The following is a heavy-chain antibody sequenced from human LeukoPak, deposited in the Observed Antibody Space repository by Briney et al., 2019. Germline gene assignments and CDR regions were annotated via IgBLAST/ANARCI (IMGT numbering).Heavy chain of an antibody. D-gene: IGHD3-16*01. CDR3: ARGLGDT. CDR1: GGSFSGYY. J-gene: IGHJ4*02. Sequence: SETLSLTCAVYGGSFSGYYWSWIRQPPGKGLEWIGEINHSGSTNYNPSHKSRVTISVDTSKNQFSLKLSSVTAADTAVYYCARGLGDTWGQGTLVTVSS. V-gene: IGHV4-34*01. CDR2: INHSGST.